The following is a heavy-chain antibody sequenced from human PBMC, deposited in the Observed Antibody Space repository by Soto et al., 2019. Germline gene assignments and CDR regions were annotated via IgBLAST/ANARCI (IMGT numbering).Heavy chain of an antibody. J-gene: IGHJ4*02. Sequence: QVQLVQSGAEVKKPGASVKVSYKASGYTITSYGISWVRQAPGQGLEWMGCISAYNGNTNYAQQLQGRVTMTTDTSRSTAYMEPRSLRSDDTAVYYCAGGWFGEFEYYFDYWRQGTLVTVSS. CDR3: AGGWFGEFEYYFDY. CDR1: GYTITSYG. D-gene: IGHD3-10*01. CDR2: ISAYNGNT. V-gene: IGHV1-18*01.